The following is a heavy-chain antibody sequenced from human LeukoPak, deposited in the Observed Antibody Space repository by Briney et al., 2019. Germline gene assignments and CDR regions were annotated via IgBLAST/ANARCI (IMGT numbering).Heavy chain of an antibody. CDR1: GFTFSSYS. J-gene: IGHJ4*02. D-gene: IGHD4-23*01. Sequence: PGGSLRLSCAASGFTFSSYSMNWVRQAPGKGLEWVSYISSRSSTIYYADSVKGRFTISRDNAKNSLYLQMNSLRAEDTAVYYCARGLVPSTVVTAFDYWGQGTLVTVSS. CDR2: ISSRSSTI. CDR3: ARGLVPSTVVTAFDY. V-gene: IGHV3-48*01.